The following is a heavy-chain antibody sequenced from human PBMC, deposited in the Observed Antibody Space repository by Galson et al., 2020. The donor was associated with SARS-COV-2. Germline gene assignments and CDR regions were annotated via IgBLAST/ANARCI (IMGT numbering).Heavy chain of an antibody. Sequence: GESLKISCAASGFTFTKYWMAWVRQAPGKGLEWVADIPQYGGEERYVEPVKGRFTISRDNAENSLYLQMTSLRAEDTAVYYCARDLWGRHYDSNTGYYNDGFDLWGRGTLVTVSS. J-gene: IGHJ2*01. V-gene: IGHV3-7*01. CDR2: IPQYGGEE. CDR1: GFTFTKYW. CDR3: ARDLWGRHYDSNTGYYNDGFDL. D-gene: IGHD3-9*01.